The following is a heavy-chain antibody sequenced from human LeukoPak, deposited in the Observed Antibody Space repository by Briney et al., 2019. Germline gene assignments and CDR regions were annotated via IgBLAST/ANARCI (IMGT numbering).Heavy chain of an antibody. V-gene: IGHV3-33*08. Sequence: GGSLRLSCPASSFTFSTYGLHWVGQAPGKGREWVAVIWYDGSNKYYADSVKGRFTISRDNSKNTLYLQVNSLRAEDTAVYYCARDTGIAAADHYYYGMDVWGQGTTVTVSS. CDR3: ARDTGIAAADHYYYGMDV. J-gene: IGHJ6*02. D-gene: IGHD6-13*01. CDR1: SFTFSTYG. CDR2: IWYDGSNK.